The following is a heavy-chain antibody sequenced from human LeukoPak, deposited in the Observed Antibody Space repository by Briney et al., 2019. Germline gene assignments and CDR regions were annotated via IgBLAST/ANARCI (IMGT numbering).Heavy chain of an antibody. CDR3: ARGGLYSSGWLRKAGFDP. D-gene: IGHD6-19*01. CDR2: IYYSGST. J-gene: IGHJ5*02. Sequence: SETLSLTCTVSGGSVSSGSYYWSWIRQPPGKGLEWIGYIYYSGSTNYNPSLKSRVTISVDTSKNQFSLKLSSVTAADTAVYYCARGGLYSSGWLRKAGFDPWGQGTLVTVSS. CDR1: GGSVSSGSYY. V-gene: IGHV4-61*01.